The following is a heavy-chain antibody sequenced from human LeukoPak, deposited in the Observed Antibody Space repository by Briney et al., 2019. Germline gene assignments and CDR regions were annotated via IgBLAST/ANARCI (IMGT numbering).Heavy chain of an antibody. CDR1: GYTFTSYD. CDR3: ARGIVVVPARNWFDP. V-gene: IGHV1-3*01. D-gene: IGHD2-2*01. J-gene: IGHJ5*02. CDR2: INAGNGNT. Sequence: ASVKVSCKASGYTFTSYDINWVRQATGQGLEWMGWINAGNGNTKYSQKFQGRVTITRDTSASTAYMELSSLRSEDTAVYYCARGIVVVPARNWFDPWGQGTLVTVSS.